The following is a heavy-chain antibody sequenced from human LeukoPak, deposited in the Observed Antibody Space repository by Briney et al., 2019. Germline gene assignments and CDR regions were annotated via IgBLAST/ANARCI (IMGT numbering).Heavy chain of an antibody. CDR1: GYTFTGYY. CDR3: ARGGLPGGPSGLLGY. J-gene: IGHJ4*02. Sequence: GASVKVSCKAFGYTFTGYYMHWVRQAPGQRLEWMGWINPNSGGTNYAQKFQGRVTMTRDTSTSTVYMELSSLRSEDTAVYYCARGGLPGGPSGLLGYWGQGTLVTVSS. V-gene: IGHV1-2*02. D-gene: IGHD3-10*01. CDR2: INPNSGGT.